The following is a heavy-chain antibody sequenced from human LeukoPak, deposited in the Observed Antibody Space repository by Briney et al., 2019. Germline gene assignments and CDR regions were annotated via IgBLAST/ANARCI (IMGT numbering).Heavy chain of an antibody. CDR3: ATSYDSSGCD. CDR1: GFTLSSFW. Sequence: PGGSLRLSCTAPGFTLSSFWMARVRQAPGKGLEWVANIKQDGSIQHYGDSVKGRFTISRDNAKNSLYLQMNNLRAEDAALYYCATSYDSSGCDWGQGTLVTVSS. D-gene: IGHD3-22*01. CDR2: IKQDGSIQ. V-gene: IGHV3-7*01. J-gene: IGHJ4*02.